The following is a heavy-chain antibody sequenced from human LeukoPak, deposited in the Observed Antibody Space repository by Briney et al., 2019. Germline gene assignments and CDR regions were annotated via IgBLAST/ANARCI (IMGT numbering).Heavy chain of an antibody. CDR1: GYTFTSND. Sequence: AAVKVSCKASGYTFTSNDINWVRQATGQGLEWMGWMNPNIGNTGYAQKFQGRVTITADESTSTAYMELSRLRSDDTAVYYCARDGLYYYDSSGYIPSHYYYYYMDVWGKGTTVTISS. CDR3: ARDGLYYYDSSGYIPSHYYYYYMDV. D-gene: IGHD3-22*01. J-gene: IGHJ6*03. CDR2: MNPNIGNT. V-gene: IGHV1-8*01.